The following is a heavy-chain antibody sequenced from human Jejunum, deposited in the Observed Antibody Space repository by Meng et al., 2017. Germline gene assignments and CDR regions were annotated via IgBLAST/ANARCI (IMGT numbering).Heavy chain of an antibody. CDR3: ARTGMGWTNDY. J-gene: IGHJ4*01. Sequence: EVLLVGSGGCLVKPGASLSISFVASGFTFSMYSMNWVRQAPGKGLEWVAHVTTSGSYIYYADSVKGPFTISKDNAANSLYLQMNSLRAEDTAVYYCARTGMGWTNDYWGQGTLVTVSS. D-gene: IGHD1-1*01. CDR2: VTTSGSYI. CDR1: GFTFSMYS. V-gene: IGHV3-21*02.